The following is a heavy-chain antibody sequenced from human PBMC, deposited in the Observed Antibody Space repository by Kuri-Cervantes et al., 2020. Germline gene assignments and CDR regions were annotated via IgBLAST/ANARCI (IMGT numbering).Heavy chain of an antibody. CDR3: ARGDGYNSDAFDY. CDR2: ISYDGSNK. J-gene: IGHJ4*02. CDR1: GFTFSSYA. V-gene: IGHV3-30-3*01. D-gene: IGHD5-24*01. Sequence: GESLKISCAASGFTFSSYAMHWVRQAPGKGLEWVAVISYDGSNKYYADSVKGRFTISRDNSKNTLYLQMNSLRAEDTAVYYCARGDGYNSDAFDYWGQGTLVTVSS.